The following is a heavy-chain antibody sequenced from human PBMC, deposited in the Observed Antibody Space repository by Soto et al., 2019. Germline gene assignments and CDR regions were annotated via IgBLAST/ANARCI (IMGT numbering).Heavy chain of an antibody. D-gene: IGHD5-12*01. CDR2: IYWDDAE. J-gene: IGHJ3*02. CDR1: GFSLSTSGVG. V-gene: IGHV2-5*02. CDR3: AHRFGYTSAYLTHDAFDI. Sequence: QITLKESGPTLVKPTQTLTLTCTFSGFSLSTSGVGVGWIRQPPGKALDWLALIYWDDAERYSPSLQSRLTITKDTSKNQVVLTMTKMDPVDTATYYCAHRFGYTSAYLTHDAFDIWGQGTMVTVSS.